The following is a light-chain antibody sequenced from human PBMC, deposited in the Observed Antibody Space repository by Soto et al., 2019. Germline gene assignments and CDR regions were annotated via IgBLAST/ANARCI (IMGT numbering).Light chain of an antibody. CDR3: QQYNDWPFT. CDR1: QSVGRD. J-gene: IGKJ4*01. V-gene: IGKV3-15*01. Sequence: EIVMTQSPVTLSVSPGERATLSCRASQSVGRDLAWYQQKPGQAPRLLIYGASTWATGIPASFSGSGSGAEFTLTISSLQSENFAVYYCQQYNDWPFTFGGGTKVEIK. CDR2: GAS.